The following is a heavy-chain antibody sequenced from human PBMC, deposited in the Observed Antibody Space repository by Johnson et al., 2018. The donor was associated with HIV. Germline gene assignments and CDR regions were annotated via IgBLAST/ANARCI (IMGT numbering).Heavy chain of an antibody. D-gene: IGHD1-26*01. CDR3: TTFKVAPRIKAPTTSKATILLDAFDI. CDR1: GFTFSNAW. CDR2: IKSKTDGETT. Sequence: VQLVESGGGLVKPGGSLRLSCAASGFTFSNAWMSWVRQAPGKGLEWVGRIKSKTDGETTDYAAPVKGRFTISRDDSKNTMYLQMNSLKTEDTAVYYCTTFKVAPRIKAPTTSKATILLDAFDIWGQGTMVTVSS. V-gene: IGHV3-15*01. J-gene: IGHJ3*02.